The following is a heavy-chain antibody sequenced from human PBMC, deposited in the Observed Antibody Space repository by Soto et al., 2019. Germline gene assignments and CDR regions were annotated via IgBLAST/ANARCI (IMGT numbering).Heavy chain of an antibody. Sequence: SETLSLTCTVTGGSISSDYWSWIRQPPGKGLEWIGYIYYSGSTNYNPSLKSRVTISVDTSKNQFSLKLSSVTAADTAVYYCARLLLGYCSGSSSYGGVNYNLWVQGTLVTVS. V-gene: IGHV4-59*12. CDR3: ARLLLGYCSGSSSYGGVNYNL. CDR2: IYYSGST. CDR1: GGSISSDY. J-gene: IGHJ5*02. D-gene: IGHD2-15*01.